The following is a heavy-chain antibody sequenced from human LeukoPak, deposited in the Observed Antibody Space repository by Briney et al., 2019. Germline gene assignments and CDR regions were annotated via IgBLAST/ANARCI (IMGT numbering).Heavy chain of an antibody. Sequence: SETLSLTCAVSGYSISSGYYWDWIGQPPGKGLEWIGNIYHSGSTYYNPSLKSRVTISVDTSKNQFSLKLSSVTAADTAVYYCARQYWDDSKLDYWGQGTLVTVSS. CDR3: ARQYWDDSKLDY. D-gene: IGHD3-22*01. CDR1: GYSISSGYY. J-gene: IGHJ4*02. CDR2: IYHSGST. V-gene: IGHV4-38-2*01.